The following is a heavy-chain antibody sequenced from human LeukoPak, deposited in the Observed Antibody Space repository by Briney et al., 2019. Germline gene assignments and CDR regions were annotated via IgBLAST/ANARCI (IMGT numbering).Heavy chain of an antibody. J-gene: IGHJ3*02. D-gene: IGHD4-17*01. CDR3: ARDDDYGDYVPTVAFDI. Sequence: GGSLRLSCAASGFTFSSYSMNWVRQAPGKGLGWVSSISSSSSYIHYADSVKGRFTICRDNAKNSLYLQMNSLRAEDTAVYYCARDDDYGDYVPTVAFDIWGQGTMVTVS. V-gene: IGHV3-21*04. CDR2: ISSSSSYI. CDR1: GFTFSSYS.